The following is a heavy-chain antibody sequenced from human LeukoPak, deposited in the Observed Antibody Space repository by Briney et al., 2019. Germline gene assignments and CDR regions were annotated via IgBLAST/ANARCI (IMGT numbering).Heavy chain of an antibody. CDR2: VYYSGST. Sequence: SETLSLTCTVSGGSISSYYWSWIRQPPGKGLEWIGYVYYSGSTNYNPSLKSRVTISADTSKNQFSLKLSSVTAADTAVYYCARAGIAAAGNRWFDPWGQGTLVTVSS. J-gene: IGHJ5*02. CDR3: ARAGIAAAGNRWFDP. V-gene: IGHV4-59*01. CDR1: GGSISSYY. D-gene: IGHD6-13*01.